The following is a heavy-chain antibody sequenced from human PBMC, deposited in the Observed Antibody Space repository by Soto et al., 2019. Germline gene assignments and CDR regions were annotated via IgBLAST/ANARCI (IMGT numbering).Heavy chain of an antibody. CDR2: IYSDGST. Sequence: GGFLRLSCVASVFSVRNNYMSWVRQAQGKGLEWVSVIYSDGSTYYADSVKGRFTISRDNSRNTVYLQTNSLRAEDTAVYYCARGGGVAVRPHYYYYGMDVWGQGTTVTVSS. D-gene: IGHD6-6*01. CDR3: ARGGGVAVRPHYYYYGMDV. J-gene: IGHJ6*02. CDR1: VFSVRNNY. V-gene: IGHV3-53*01.